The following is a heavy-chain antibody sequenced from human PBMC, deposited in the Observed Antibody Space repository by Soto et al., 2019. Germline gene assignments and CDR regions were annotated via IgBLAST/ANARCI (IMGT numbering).Heavy chain of an antibody. V-gene: IGHV3-30-3*01. CDR1: GFTFSSYA. CDR3: ALLDYGSGFDY. CDR2: ISYDGSNK. Sequence: QVQLVESGGGVVQPGRSLRLSCAASGFTFSSYAMHWVRQAPGKGLEWVAVISYDGSNKYYADSVKGRFTISRDNSKNTLYLQMNSLRAEDTAVYYCALLDYGSGFDYWGQGTLVTVSS. J-gene: IGHJ4*02. D-gene: IGHD3-10*01.